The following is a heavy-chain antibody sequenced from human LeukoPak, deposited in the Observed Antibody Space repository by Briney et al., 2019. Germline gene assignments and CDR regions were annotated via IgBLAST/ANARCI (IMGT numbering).Heavy chain of an antibody. CDR3: VRHGRPVCGSSSCYVLDP. CDR2: YSQSGTT. J-gene: IGHJ5*02. D-gene: IGHD2-2*01. V-gene: IGHV4-39*01. Sequence: PSETLSLTCTVSGGPLSSSIFDWGWIRQSPGEGLEWIGCYSQSGTTHYTPSLKTRVTISAESSKSQFTLNLSSVTAADAAVYYCVRHGRPVCGSSSCYVLDPWGQGTLVIVSS. CDR1: GGPLSSSIFD.